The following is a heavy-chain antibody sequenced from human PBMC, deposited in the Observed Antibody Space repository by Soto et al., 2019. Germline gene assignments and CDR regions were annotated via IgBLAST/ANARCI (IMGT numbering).Heavy chain of an antibody. CDR1: GGSISSSSYY. J-gene: IGHJ4*02. Sequence: QLQLQESGPGLVKPSETLSLTCTVSGGSISSSSYYWGWIRQPPGKGLEWIGSIYYSGSTYYNPSLKSRVTISVDTSKNQFSLKLSSVTAADTAVYYCARLIGPTVTTYVWGQGTLVTASS. V-gene: IGHV4-39*01. CDR3: ARLIGPTVTTYV. CDR2: IYYSGST. D-gene: IGHD4-17*01.